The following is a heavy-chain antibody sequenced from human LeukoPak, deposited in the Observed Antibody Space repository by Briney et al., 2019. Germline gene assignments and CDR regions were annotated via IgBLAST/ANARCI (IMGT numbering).Heavy chain of an antibody. Sequence: PGGSLRLSCAASGFTFSSYGMHWVRQAPGKGLEWVAFIRYDGSNRYYADSVKGRFTISRDNSKNTLYLQMNSLRAEDTAVYYCAKEGLITMVRGVTEAIDYWGQGTLVTVSS. CDR2: IRYDGSNR. J-gene: IGHJ4*02. CDR1: GFTFSSYG. V-gene: IGHV3-30*02. D-gene: IGHD3-10*01. CDR3: AKEGLITMVRGVTEAIDY.